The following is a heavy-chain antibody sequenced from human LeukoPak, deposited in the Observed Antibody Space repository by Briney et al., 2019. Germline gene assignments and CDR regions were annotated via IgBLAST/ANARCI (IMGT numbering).Heavy chain of an antibody. Sequence: PSETLSLTCSVSGGSMSSSYWSWIRQPPGKGLEWIGYIYYSGSTNYNPSLKSRRTISVDTSKNQFSLKLSSVTAADTAVYYCASRGDCSGGSCYGYWYFDLWGRGTLVTVSS. D-gene: IGHD2-15*01. CDR3: ASRGDCSGGSCYGYWYFDL. CDR1: GGSMSSSY. J-gene: IGHJ2*01. V-gene: IGHV4-59*01. CDR2: IYYSGST.